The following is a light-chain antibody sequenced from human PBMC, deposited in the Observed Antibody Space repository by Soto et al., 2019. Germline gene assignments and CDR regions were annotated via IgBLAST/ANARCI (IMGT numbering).Light chain of an antibody. V-gene: IGKV1-5*03. J-gene: IGKJ1*01. CDR2: KAS. CDR3: QQYNPYST. Sequence: DIQMTQSPSTLSASVGDRDIITCRASQSISNWLAWYQQKPGKAPKLLIYKASSLESGVPSRFGGSGSGTEFTLTISSLQPDDFATYYCQQYNPYSTFGQGTKVDIK. CDR1: QSISNW.